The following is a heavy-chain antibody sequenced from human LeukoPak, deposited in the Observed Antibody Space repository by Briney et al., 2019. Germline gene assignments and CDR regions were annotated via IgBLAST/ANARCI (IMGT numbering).Heavy chain of an antibody. V-gene: IGHV4-39*07. D-gene: IGHD2-15*01. Sequence: SETLSLTCTVSGGSISSSSYYWGWIRQPPGKGLEWIGSIYYSGSTYYNPSLKSRVTISVDTSKNQFSLKLSSVTAADTAVYYCARDLAESGGSCYDYWGQGTLVTVSS. J-gene: IGHJ4*02. CDR3: ARDLAESGGSCYDY. CDR2: IYYSGST. CDR1: GGSISSSSYY.